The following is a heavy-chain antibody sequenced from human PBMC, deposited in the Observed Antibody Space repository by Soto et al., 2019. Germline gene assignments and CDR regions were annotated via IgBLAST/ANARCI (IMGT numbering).Heavy chain of an antibody. J-gene: IGHJ4*02. CDR1: GGSLTKYY. D-gene: IGHD3-3*01. CDR3: ARDNNDFWSLYPLAFDY. CDR2: ISTSGDV. Sequence: SETLSLTCTVAGGSLTKYYCSWTRHPAGKGRAWIGRISTSGDVVSKASLRSRLTMSVDTSKNQFSLRLTSVTAADTAVYYCARDNNDFWSLYPLAFDYWGQGALVT. V-gene: IGHV4-4*07.